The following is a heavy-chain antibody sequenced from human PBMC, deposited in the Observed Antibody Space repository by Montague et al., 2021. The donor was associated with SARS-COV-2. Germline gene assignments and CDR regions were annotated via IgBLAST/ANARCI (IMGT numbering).Heavy chain of an antibody. J-gene: IGHJ4*02. CDR3: TRGAPGY. CDR2: ISHSGSA. CDR1: GGSFSDYK. V-gene: IGHV4-34*01. Sequence: SETLSLTCAVYGGSFSDYKWTWIRHSPGKGLGWLGQISHSGSANYNPSLKSRVTISVDTAKNQFSLKLTPVNVADTAVYYCTRGAPGYWGQGTLVTVSS.